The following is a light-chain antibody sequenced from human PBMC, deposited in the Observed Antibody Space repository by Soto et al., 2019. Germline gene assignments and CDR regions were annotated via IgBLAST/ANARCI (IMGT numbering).Light chain of an antibody. J-gene: IGKJ2*01. Sequence: DVVMTQSPLSLPVTLGQPASISCSSSQSLVYSDGTTYLSWFQQRPGQSPRRLIYKVSSRDSGVSDIFSGSGSVSDVAQKFSRVEAEDVGVYYCVQGTHWQNTFGEGTKLEIK. V-gene: IGKV2-30*01. CDR1: QSLVYSDGTTY. CDR2: KVS. CDR3: VQGTHWQNT.